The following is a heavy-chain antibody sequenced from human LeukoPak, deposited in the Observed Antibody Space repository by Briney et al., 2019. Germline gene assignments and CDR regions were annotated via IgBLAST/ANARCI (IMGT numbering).Heavy chain of an antibody. D-gene: IGHD6-13*01. CDR2: IYSGGST. V-gene: IGHV3-66*02. J-gene: IGHJ4*02. CDR3: ARDGRGSSWDY. Sequence: GGSLRLSCAASGFTVRSNYMSWVRQAPGKGLEWVSVIYSGGSTYYADSVKGRFTISRDNSKNTLYLQMNSLRAEDTAVYYCARDGRGSSWDYWGQGTLVTVSS. CDR1: GFTVRSNY.